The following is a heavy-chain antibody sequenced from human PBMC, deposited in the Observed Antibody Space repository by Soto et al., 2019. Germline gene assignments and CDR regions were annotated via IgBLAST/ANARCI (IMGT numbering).Heavy chain of an antibody. D-gene: IGHD6-19*01. V-gene: IGHV4-39*01. CDR1: GGSFSSSSYY. J-gene: IGHJ4*02. Sequence: SETLSLTCTVSGGSFSSSSYYWGWIRQPPGKGLEWIVSIYYGGSTYYNPSLKSRVIISVDTSKKQFSLKLSSVTAADTAVYFCARHFGQWLGRTHPYYFDYWGQGTLVTVSS. CDR2: IYYGGST. CDR3: ARHFGQWLGRTHPYYFDY.